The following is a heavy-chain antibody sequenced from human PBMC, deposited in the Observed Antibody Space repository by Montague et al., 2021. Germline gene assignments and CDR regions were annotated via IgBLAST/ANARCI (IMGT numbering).Heavy chain of an antibody. CDR1: RSLINSDYY. J-gene: IGHJ6*03. CDR3: ARERDRYYYMDI. V-gene: IGHV4-38-2*02. CDR2: VSHGGRT. Sequence: SETLSLTCTVSRSLINSDYYWGWIRQPPGKGLELMGSVSHGGRTYYNPSLKSRVTISVDTSNNHFSLKLSSVTAADTAMYYCARERDRYYYMDIWSKGTTITVSS.